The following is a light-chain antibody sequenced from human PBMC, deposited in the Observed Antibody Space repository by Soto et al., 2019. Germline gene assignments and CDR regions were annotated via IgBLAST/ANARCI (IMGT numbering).Light chain of an antibody. CDR1: QSISSW. CDR3: QQYKDYET. Sequence: DLHMTHSASTLSASVADIVAISCRASQSISSWLAWYQQKPGKTPKLLIYKASNLESGAPSRFSGSGSGTEFTLTISRLQTDDFATYYCQQYKDYETLRQGTKVDIK. V-gene: IGKV1-5*03. CDR2: KAS. J-gene: IGKJ1*01.